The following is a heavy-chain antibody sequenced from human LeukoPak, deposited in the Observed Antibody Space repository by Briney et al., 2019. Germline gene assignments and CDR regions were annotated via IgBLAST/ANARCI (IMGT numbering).Heavy chain of an antibody. V-gene: IGHV3-20*04. CDR3: ARDHYGSGFFDY. Sequence: RPGGSLRLSCAASGFPFDYYGMRWVRPASGKGVEGVPGNNWNWCCPGYGDSVKGRFTISRDNAKNSLYLQMNSLRAEDTALDYCARDHYGSGFFDYWGQGTLVTVSS. J-gene: IGHJ4*02. CDR2: NNWNWCCP. CDR1: GFPFDYYG. D-gene: IGHD3-10*01.